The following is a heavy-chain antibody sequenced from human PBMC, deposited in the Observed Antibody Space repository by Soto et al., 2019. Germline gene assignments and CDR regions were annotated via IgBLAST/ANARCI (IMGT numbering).Heavy chain of an antibody. J-gene: IGHJ4*02. CDR3: AKLDEADNLRIAVAGYIFDY. D-gene: IGHD6-19*01. CDR1: GFTFSSYA. V-gene: IGHV3-23*01. CDR2: ISGSGGST. Sequence: GSLRLSCAASGFTFSSYAISWVRQAPGKGLEWVSAISGSGGSTYYADSVKGRFTISRDNSKNTLYLQMNSLRAEDTAVYYCAKLDEADNLRIAVAGYIFDYWGQGTLVTVSS.